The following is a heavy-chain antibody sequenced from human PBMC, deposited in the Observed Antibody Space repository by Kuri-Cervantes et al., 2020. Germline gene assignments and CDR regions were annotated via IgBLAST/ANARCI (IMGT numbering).Heavy chain of an antibody. CDR3: ASVITRWHFDS. CDR2: ISSSSSTI. CDR1: GFTFSSYS. D-gene: IGHD2-21*01. V-gene: IGHV3-48*01. Sequence: GGSLRLSCAASGFTFSSYSMNWVRQAPGKELEWVSYISSSSSTIYYADSVKGRFTISRDNAKNSLYLQMTSLGAEDTAVYYCASVITRWHFDSWGQGTLVTVSS. J-gene: IGHJ4*02.